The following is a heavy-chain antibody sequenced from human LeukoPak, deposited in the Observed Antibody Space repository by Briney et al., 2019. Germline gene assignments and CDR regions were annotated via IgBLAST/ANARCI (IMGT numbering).Heavy chain of an antibody. CDR3: AKESGKFDY. J-gene: IGHJ4*02. Sequence: QPGGSLRLSCVVSGINFADYAMHWVRQPPGKGLEWVSLISADGGSTFSADSVKGRFSISRDNSKNPLYLQMNSLRSEDTAMYYCAKESGKFDYWGQGTLVAVSP. V-gene: IGHV3-43*02. CDR1: GINFADYA. CDR2: ISADGGST.